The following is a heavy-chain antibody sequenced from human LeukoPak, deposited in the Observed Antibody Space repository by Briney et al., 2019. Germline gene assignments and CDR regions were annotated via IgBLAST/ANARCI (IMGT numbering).Heavy chain of an antibody. Sequence: PSATLSLTCTVSGGSISSHYWSWIRQPPGKGLEWIGYIYYSGSNNYNPSLKSRVTISVDTSKNQFSLKLSSVTAADTAVYYCARGSYDFWSGSKYYFDYWGQGTLVTVSS. D-gene: IGHD3-3*01. V-gene: IGHV4-59*11. CDR1: GGSISSHY. CDR2: IYYSGSN. J-gene: IGHJ4*02. CDR3: ARGSYDFWSGSKYYFDY.